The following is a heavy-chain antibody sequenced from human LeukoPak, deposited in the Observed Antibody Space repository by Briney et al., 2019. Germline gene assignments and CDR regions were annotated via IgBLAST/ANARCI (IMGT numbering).Heavy chain of an antibody. Sequence: GGSLRLSCAASGFTFTNYAMSWVRQAPGKGLEWVSVFSGSGGTTYHADSVKGRFTISRDNSKNTLYLQMNSLRAEDTAVYYCAKGGDGGTYYYYGMAVWGQGTTVTVS. V-gene: IGHV3-23*01. CDR2: FSGSGGTT. CDR3: AKGGDGGTYYYYGMAV. CDR1: GFTFTNYA. D-gene: IGHD4-23*01. J-gene: IGHJ6*02.